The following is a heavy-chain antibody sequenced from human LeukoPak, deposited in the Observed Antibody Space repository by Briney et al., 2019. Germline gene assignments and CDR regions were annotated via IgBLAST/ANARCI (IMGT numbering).Heavy chain of an antibody. CDR1: GFTFSNYW. CDR2: IKSNGSGT. CDR3: ARGGVSAAFDY. D-gene: IGHD2-2*01. V-gene: IGHV3-74*01. J-gene: IGHJ4*02. Sequence: GGSLRLSCAASGFTFSNYWMHWVRQAPGKGLVWVSRIKSNGSGTSYAYSVKGRFTISRDNAKNTLYLQMNSLRAEDTAVYYCARGGVSAAFDYWGQGILVTVSS.